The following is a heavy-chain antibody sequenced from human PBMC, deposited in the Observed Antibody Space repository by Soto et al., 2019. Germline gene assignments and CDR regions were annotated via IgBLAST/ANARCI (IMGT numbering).Heavy chain of an antibody. CDR1: GFTFSSYS. CDR3: ASICCGGDYYYYYGMDV. Sequence: VGSLRLSCAASGFTFSSYSMNWVRQAPGKGLEWVSYISSSSSTIYYADSVKGRFTISRDNAKNSLYLQMNSLRDEDTAVYYCASICCGGDYYYYYGMDVWGQGPRSPSP. CDR2: ISSSSSTI. J-gene: IGHJ6*02. V-gene: IGHV3-48*02. D-gene: IGHD2-21*02.